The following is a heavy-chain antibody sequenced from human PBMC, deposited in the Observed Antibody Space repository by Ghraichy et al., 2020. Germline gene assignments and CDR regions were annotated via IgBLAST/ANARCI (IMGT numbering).Heavy chain of an antibody. J-gene: IGHJ4*02. V-gene: IGHV3-53*01. CDR1: GFTVSSNY. CDR2: IYSGGST. Sequence: GESLNISFAASGFTVSSNYMSWVRQAPGKGLEWVSVIYSGGSTYYADSVKGRFTISRDNSKNTLYLQMNSLRAEDTAVYYCASPGGYWGQGTLVTVSS. CDR3: ASPGGY.